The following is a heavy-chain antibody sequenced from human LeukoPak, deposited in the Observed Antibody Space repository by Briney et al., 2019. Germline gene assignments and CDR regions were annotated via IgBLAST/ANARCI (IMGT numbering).Heavy chain of an antibody. CDR3: ARGGGDGYKADY. CDR1: GYTFSGYY. D-gene: IGHD5-24*01. J-gene: IGHJ4*02. CDR2: INPNSGGT. Sequence: ASVKVSCKASGYTFSGYYMHWVRQAPGHGLEWMGWINPNSGGTRYAQKFQGTVTMTRDTSIGTVYMELSRLRSDDTAVYYCARGGGDGYKADYWGQGTLVIVSS. V-gene: IGHV1-2*02.